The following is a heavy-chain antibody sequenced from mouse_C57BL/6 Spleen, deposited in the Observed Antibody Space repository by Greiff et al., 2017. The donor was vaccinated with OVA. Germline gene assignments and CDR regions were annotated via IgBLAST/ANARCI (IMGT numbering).Heavy chain of an antibody. CDR1: GYTFTSYW. V-gene: IGHV1-69*01. D-gene: IGHD3-1*01. CDR2: IDPYGSST. Sequence: QVQLQQPGAELVMPWASVKLSCKASGYTFTSYWMHWVQQRPGQGLEWIGEIDPYGSSTTYNQKFKGKSTLTVDKSSSTAYMQLSSLTSEDSAVYYCARGATVRGYFDYWGQGTTLTVSS. CDR3: ARGATVRGYFDY. J-gene: IGHJ2*01.